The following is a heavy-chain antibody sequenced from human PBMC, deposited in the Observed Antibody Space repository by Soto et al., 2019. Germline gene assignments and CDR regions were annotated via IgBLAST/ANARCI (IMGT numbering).Heavy chain of an antibody. V-gene: IGHV4-31*03. CDR3: ARGDILTGYYFF. D-gene: IGHD3-9*01. J-gene: IGHJ4*02. CDR1: GGSISSGGYY. CDR2: IYYSGST. Sequence: SETLSLTCTVSGGSISSGGYYWSWIRQHPGKGLEWIGYIYYSGSTYYNPSLKSRVTISVDTSKNQFSLKLSSVTAADTAVYYCARGDILTGYYFFGGQGTLVTVSS.